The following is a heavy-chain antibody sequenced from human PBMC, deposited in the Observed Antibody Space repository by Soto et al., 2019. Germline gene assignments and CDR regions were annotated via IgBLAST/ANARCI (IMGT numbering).Heavy chain of an antibody. Sequence: QVQLQQWGAGLLKPSETLSLTCAVHGGSFSGYSWTWIRQPPGQGLEWIGEINSGGSTTYNPSLRSRVSTSLDTSTNHFSLNLSSVTAADTAVYYCSRHRDYYYFYYGMDVWGQGTTVTVSS. CDR3: SRHRDYYYFYYGMDV. CDR1: GGSFSGYS. CDR2: INSGGST. J-gene: IGHJ6*02. V-gene: IGHV4-34*01. D-gene: IGHD3-16*01.